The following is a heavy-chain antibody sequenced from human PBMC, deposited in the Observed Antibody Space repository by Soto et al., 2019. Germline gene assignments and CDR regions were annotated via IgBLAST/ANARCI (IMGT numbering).Heavy chain of an antibody. Sequence: GGSLRVSVAASEFILSRYWMSWFRQAPGKALEWVASIHTDESQKTYVASVTGRFTTYREKAQNSLYLQMTSLRAEDTANYYCATTTIVIPAATTRGFPYKFYTMDVWGQGTTVTVSS. CDR3: ATTTIVIPAATTRGFPYKFYTMDV. V-gene: IGHV3-7*03. D-gene: IGHD2-2*01. CDR1: EFILSRYW. J-gene: IGHJ6*02. CDR2: IHTDESQK.